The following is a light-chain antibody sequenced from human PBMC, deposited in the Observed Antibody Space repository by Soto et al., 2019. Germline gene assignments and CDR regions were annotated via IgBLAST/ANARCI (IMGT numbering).Light chain of an antibody. CDR2: EGS. J-gene: IGLJ1*01. V-gene: IGLV2-23*01. Sequence: QSALTQPASVSGSPGQSITISCTGTSSDVGSYNLVSWYQQPPGKAPKLMIYEGSKRPSGVSNRFSGSKSGNTASLTISGLQAEDEADYYCCSYAGSSTLGVFGTGTQLTVL. CDR1: SSDVGSYNL. CDR3: CSYAGSSTLGV.